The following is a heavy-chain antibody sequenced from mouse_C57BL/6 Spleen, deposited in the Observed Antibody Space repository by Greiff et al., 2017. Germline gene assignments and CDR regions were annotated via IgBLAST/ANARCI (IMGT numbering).Heavy chain of an antibody. CDR1: GFNIKDDY. J-gene: IGHJ3*01. CDR2: IDPENGDT. Sequence: EVQLVESGAELVRPGASVKLSCTASGFNIKDDYMHWVKQRPEQGLEWIGWIDPENGDTEYASKFQGKATITADTSSNTAYLQLSSLTSEDTAVYYCTPYYGSSPWFAYWGQGTLVTVSA. D-gene: IGHD1-1*01. V-gene: IGHV14-4*01. CDR3: TPYYGSSPWFAY.